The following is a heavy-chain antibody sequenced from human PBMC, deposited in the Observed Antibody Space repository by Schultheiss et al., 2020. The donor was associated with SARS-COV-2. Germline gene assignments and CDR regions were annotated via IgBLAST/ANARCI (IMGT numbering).Heavy chain of an antibody. CDR1: GFTFSSYA. CDR3: ASTPRCSSTSCYPLGY. Sequence: GGSLRLSCAASGFTFSSYAMSWVRQAPGKGLEWVSAISGSGGTIYYADSVKGRFTISRDNAKNSLYLQMNSLRAEDTAVYYCASTPRCSSTSCYPLGYWGQGTLVTVSS. D-gene: IGHD2-2*01. V-gene: IGHV3-23*01. CDR2: ISGSGGTI. J-gene: IGHJ4*02.